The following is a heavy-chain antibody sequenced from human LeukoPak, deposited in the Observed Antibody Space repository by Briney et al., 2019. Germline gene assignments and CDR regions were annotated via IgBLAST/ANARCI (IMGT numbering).Heavy chain of an antibody. D-gene: IGHD3-10*01. CDR1: GYTFTGYY. Sequence: ASVKVSCKASGYTFTGYYMHWVRQAPGQGLEWMGWINPNSGGTNYAQKFQGRVTMTRDTSISTAYMELSRLRSDDTAVYYCARDGLYYYGSGSYSLDYWGQGTLVTVSS. CDR3: ARDGLYYYGSGSYSLDY. V-gene: IGHV1-2*02. CDR2: INPNSGGT. J-gene: IGHJ4*02.